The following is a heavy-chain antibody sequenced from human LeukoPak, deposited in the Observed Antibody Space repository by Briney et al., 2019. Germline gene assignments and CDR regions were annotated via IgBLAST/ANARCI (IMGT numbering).Heavy chain of an antibody. CDR1: RYTFTTYA. Sequence: SVKVSCKASRYTFTTYAIHWVRQAPGQRLEWMGGMIPIFGTANYAQKFQGRVTITADESTSTAYMELSSLRSEDTAVYYCARDSHDSGSYYGNSDYWGQGTLVTVSS. CDR2: MIPIFGTA. D-gene: IGHD1-26*01. J-gene: IGHJ4*02. V-gene: IGHV1-69*13. CDR3: ARDSHDSGSYYGNSDY.